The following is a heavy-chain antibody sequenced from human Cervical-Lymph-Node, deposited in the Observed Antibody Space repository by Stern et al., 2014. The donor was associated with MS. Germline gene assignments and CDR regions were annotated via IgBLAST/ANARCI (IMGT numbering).Heavy chain of an antibody. Sequence: VQLVESGPGLVKPSETLSLTCTVSYDSISSYYWTWLRQPPGKGLEWLGYINYRRNPNYNPALKSRVTISVDTSKNQFSLKLTSVTAADTAVYYCARAFSDYHDSTPGCWGQGTLVTVSS. CDR2: INYRRNP. CDR1: YDSISSYY. CDR3: ARAFSDYHDSTPGC. D-gene: IGHD3-22*01. J-gene: IGHJ4*02. V-gene: IGHV4-59*01.